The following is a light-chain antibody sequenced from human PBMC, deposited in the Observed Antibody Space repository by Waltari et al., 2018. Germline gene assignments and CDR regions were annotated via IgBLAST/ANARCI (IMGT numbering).Light chain of an antibody. CDR3: AIWDASLNTVV. CDR1: RSNIGSTN. J-gene: IGLJ2*01. Sequence: QSLLTQPPSASGTPGQRVTVSCSGSRSNIGSTNVMWYHHVPETPPKLLIYAHKPRRSWVPDPLSALTSAPSASLAISGLQSEDEADYYCAIWDASLNTVVFGGGTKLTVL. CDR2: AHK. V-gene: IGLV1-44*01.